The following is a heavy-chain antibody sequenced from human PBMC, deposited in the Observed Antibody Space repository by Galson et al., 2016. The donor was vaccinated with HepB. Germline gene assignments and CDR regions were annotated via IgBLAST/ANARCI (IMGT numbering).Heavy chain of an antibody. V-gene: IGHV3-53*01. CDR2: IHSGGGA. CDR3: ARGGPHNNYFDY. Sequence: SLRLSCAASGFIVSSNYMNWVRQPPGKGLEWVSFIHSGGGAYYTYSVKGRFTISTDNSKNTLYLQMNSLRAEDTAIYYCARGGPHNNYFDYWGQGTLVTVSS. J-gene: IGHJ4*02. D-gene: IGHD1-1*01. CDR1: GFIVSSNY.